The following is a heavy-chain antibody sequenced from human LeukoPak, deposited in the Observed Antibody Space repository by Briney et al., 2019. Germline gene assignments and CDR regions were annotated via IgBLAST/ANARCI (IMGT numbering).Heavy chain of an antibody. V-gene: IGHV4-4*07. J-gene: IGHJ6*02. CDR2: IYTSGST. Sequence: PSETLSLTCTVSGGSISSYYWSWIRQPAGKGLEWIGRIYTSGSTNYNPSLKSRVTISVDTSKNQFSLKPSSVTTADTAVYYCARAIRYCSGGSCYEYYYYGMDVWGQGTTVTVSS. D-gene: IGHD2-15*01. CDR1: GGSISSYY. CDR3: ARAIRYCSGGSCYEYYYYGMDV.